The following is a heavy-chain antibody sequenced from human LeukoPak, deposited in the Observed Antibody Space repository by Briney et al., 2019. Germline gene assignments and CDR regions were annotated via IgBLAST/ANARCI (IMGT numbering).Heavy chain of an antibody. CDR1: GFTFSTYW. Sequence: GGSLRLSCAASGFTFSTYWMHWVRQAPGKGLVWVSRINDDGRSTSYAESVKGRFAISRDNAKNTLYLQMNSLRVEDTAIYYCTRGMLRQPPDYWGQGMLVTVSS. D-gene: IGHD3-10*02. J-gene: IGHJ4*02. V-gene: IGHV3-74*01. CDR3: TRGMLRQPPDY. CDR2: INDDGRST.